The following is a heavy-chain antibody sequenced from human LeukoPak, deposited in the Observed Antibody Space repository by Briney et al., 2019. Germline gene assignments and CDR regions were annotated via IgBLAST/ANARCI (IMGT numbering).Heavy chain of an antibody. D-gene: IGHD1-26*01. J-gene: IGHJ6*02. CDR1: GFTFSSYW. CDR2: IKQDGSEK. V-gene: IGHV3-7*01. CDR3: ARERSSSGSYYYYYYGMDV. Sequence: GGSLRLSCAASGFTFSSYWMSWVRQAPGKGLEWVANIKQDGSEKNYVDSVKGRFTISGDNAKNSLYLQMNSLRAEDTAVYYCARERSSSGSYYYYYYGMDVWGQGTTVTVSS.